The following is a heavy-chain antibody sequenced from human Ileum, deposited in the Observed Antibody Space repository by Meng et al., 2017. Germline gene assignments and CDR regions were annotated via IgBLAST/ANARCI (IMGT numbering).Heavy chain of an antibody. CDR2: IIPILNAS. CDR3: ARDCSCGGCFDP. Sequence: QVQLAQPVAEVEYPGSSVTVSCKASGGAFSSSAIGWLRQAPGRGLERMGGIIPILNASTYAQNFKGRVTLSADMATTTVYMELSSLTSDDTAVYFCARDCSCGGCFDPWGQGTLVTVSS. V-gene: IGHV1-69*10. D-gene: IGHD2-21*01. CDR1: GGAFSSSA. J-gene: IGHJ5*02.